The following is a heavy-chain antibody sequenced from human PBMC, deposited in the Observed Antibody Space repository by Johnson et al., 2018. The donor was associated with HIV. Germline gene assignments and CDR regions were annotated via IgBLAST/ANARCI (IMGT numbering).Heavy chain of an antibody. V-gene: IGHV3-13*01. J-gene: IGHJ3*02. CDR1: GLTFSSYW. Sequence: EVQLLESGGGLVQPGGSLRLSCAASGLTFSSYWMSWVRQVTGKGLEWVSAIGTAGDEYYQGSVKGRFTITSENAKNSLYLQMNSQRAGDTAVYYCARALARLDAFDIWGQGTMVTVSS. CDR3: ARALARLDAFDI. CDR2: IGTAGDE.